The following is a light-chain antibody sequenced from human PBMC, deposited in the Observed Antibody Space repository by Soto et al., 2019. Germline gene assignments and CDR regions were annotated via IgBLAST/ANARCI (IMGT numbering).Light chain of an antibody. J-gene: IGKJ1*01. CDR2: DAS. V-gene: IGKV3-15*01. Sequence: EIVMTQSPATLSVSPGERATLSCRASQSVSSNLAWYQQKPGQAPRLLIYDASTRATGISARFSGSGSGTEFTLIISSLQSEDFAVYYCQQYNNWPPWTFGQGTKVEIK. CDR3: QQYNNWPPWT. CDR1: QSVSSN.